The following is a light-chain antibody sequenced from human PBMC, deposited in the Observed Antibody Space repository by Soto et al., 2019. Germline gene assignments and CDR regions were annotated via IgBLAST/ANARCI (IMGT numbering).Light chain of an antibody. CDR2: AAS. J-gene: IGKJ4*01. V-gene: IGKV1-39*01. Sequence: DIQMTQSPSSLSASVGDRVTITCRASQTISMYLNWYQQKPGKAPILLISAASSLQSGVPSRFNGSGSGTDFNLTISSLQPEDIATYYCQQSYTTPPLTFCGGTKVEI. CDR1: QTISMY. CDR3: QQSYTTPPLT.